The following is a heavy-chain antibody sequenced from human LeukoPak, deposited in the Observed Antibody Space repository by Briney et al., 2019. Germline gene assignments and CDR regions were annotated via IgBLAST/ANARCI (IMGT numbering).Heavy chain of an antibody. J-gene: IGHJ4*02. CDR2: ISYDGSNK. CDR3: ARRPIITMVRGVIYFDY. CDR1: GFTFSSYG. Sequence: PGGSLRLSCAACGFTFSSYGMHWVRQAPGKGLEWVAVISYDGSNKYYADSVKGRFTISRDNSKNTLYLQMNSLRAEDTAVYYCARRPIITMVRGVIYFDYWGQGTLVTVSS. D-gene: IGHD3-10*01. V-gene: IGHV3-30*03.